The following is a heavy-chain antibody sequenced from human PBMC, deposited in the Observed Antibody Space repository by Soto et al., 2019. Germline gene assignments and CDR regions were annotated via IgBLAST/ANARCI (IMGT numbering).Heavy chain of an antibody. CDR2: IYYSGST. D-gene: IGHD2-15*01. J-gene: IGHJ4*02. V-gene: IGHV4-30-4*01. CDR1: GGSISSGDYY. Sequence: QVELQESGPGLAKPSQTLSLTCTVSGGSISSGDYYWSWIRQPPGKGLEWIGYIYYSGSTYYNPSLTTRVTRSVYTSKNQLSLKLSSVTAADTAVYYCARCASSCSLGFWGQGTLVTVSS. CDR3: ARCASSCSLGF.